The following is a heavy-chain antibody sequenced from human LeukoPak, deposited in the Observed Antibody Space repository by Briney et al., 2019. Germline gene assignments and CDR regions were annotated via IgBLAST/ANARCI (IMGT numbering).Heavy chain of an antibody. J-gene: IGHJ4*02. D-gene: IGHD6-13*01. CDR2: IRDSGET. Sequence: GGSLRLSCAGSGFSVSNYYMSWVRQAPGKGLEWVSLIRDSGETFYADSVKGRFTISRDNAKNSLYLQMNSLRAEDTAVYYCARGRQQLTVPPYDYWGQGTLVTVSS. V-gene: IGHV3-69-1*01. CDR1: GFSVSNYY. CDR3: ARGRQQLTVPPYDY.